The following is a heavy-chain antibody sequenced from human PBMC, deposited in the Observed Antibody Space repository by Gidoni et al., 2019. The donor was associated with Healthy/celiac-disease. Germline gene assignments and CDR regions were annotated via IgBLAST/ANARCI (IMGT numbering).Heavy chain of an antibody. CDR3: ASPAGYSYGYDY. D-gene: IGHD5-18*01. Sequence: QLQLQESGPGLVKPSETLSLTCTVSGGSIRSSSYYWGWIRQPPGKGLEWIGSIYYSGSTYYNPSLKSRVTISVDTSKNQFSLKLSSVTAADTAVYYCASPAGYSYGYDYWGQGTLVTVSS. CDR2: IYYSGST. CDR1: GGSIRSSSYY. V-gene: IGHV4-39*01. J-gene: IGHJ4*02.